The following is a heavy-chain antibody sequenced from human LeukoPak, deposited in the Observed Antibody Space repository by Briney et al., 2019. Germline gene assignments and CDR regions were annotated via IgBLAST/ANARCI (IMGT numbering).Heavy chain of an antibody. CDR1: GFTFSSYW. D-gene: IGHD4-17*01. J-gene: IGHJ4*02. V-gene: IGHV3-7*01. Sequence: GGSLRLSXAASGFTFSSYWMGWVRQAPGKGLEWVANIKQDGSEKYYVDSVKGRFTISRDNAKNSLYLQMNSLRAEDTAVYYCARGTGDYEYYFDYWGQGTLVTVSS. CDR2: IKQDGSEK. CDR3: ARGTGDYEYYFDY.